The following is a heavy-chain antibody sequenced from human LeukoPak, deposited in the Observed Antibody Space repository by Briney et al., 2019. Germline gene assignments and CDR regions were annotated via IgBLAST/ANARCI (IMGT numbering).Heavy chain of an antibody. CDR2: IYPGDSDT. CDR3: ARRGYYYAFDI. Sequence: YXIGWVRQVPGKGLEWMGIIYPGDSDTRYSPSFQGQVTISADKSISTAYLQWSSLKASDTAMYYCARRGYYYAFDIWGQGTMVTVSS. V-gene: IGHV5-51*01. J-gene: IGHJ3*02. D-gene: IGHD1-26*01. CDR1: YX.